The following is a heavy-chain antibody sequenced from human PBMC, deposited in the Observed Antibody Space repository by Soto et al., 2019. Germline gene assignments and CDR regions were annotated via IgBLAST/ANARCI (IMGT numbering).Heavy chain of an antibody. V-gene: IGHV4-30-4*01. CDR1: GDYIHVGGYY. J-gene: IGHJ5*02. CDR2: IYYTGKT. Sequence: SETLSLTCSVSGDYIHVGGYYWTWIRQRPGKGLEWMGYIYYTGKTYYNPSLESRLTMSVDRSKNQFSLRLTSVTAADTAVYFCGRDLTSNANCIDPWGQGXLVTVPS. CDR3: GRDLTSNANCIDP. D-gene: IGHD2-2*01.